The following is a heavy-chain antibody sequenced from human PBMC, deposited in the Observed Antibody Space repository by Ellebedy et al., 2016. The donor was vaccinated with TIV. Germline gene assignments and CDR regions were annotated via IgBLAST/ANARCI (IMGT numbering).Heavy chain of an antibody. V-gene: IGHV4-39*01. Sequence: MPSETLSLTCTVSGGSISSSNDYWGWIRQPPGKGLEWIGTIYYSGSTYYNPSLKSRVTISVDTSKNQFSLKLSSVTAADTAGYYGASLRLVGSYRTYGDEQGRFDYWGQGTLVTVSS. J-gene: IGHJ4*02. D-gene: IGHD4-17*01. CDR1: GGSISSSNDY. CDR2: IYYSGST. CDR3: ASLRLVGSYRTYGDEQGRFDY.